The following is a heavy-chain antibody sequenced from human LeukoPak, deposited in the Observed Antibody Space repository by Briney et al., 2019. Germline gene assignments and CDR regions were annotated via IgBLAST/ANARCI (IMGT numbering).Heavy chain of an antibody. Sequence: SETLSLTCTVSGGSISSSSYYWGWIRQPPGKGLEWIGSIYYSGSTYYNPSLKSRVTISVDTSKNQFSLKLSSVTAADTAVYYCARLYSDFLFDYWGQGTLVTVSS. J-gene: IGHJ4*02. V-gene: IGHV4-39*01. CDR1: GGSISSSSYY. CDR3: ARLYSDFLFDY. D-gene: IGHD4-11*01. CDR2: IYYSGST.